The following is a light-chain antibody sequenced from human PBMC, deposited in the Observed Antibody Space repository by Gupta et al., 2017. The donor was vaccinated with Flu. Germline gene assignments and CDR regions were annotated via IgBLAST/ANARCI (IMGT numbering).Light chain of an antibody. CDR2: DAS. CDR1: QSVSRY. J-gene: IGKJ5*01. V-gene: IGKV3-11*01. CDR3: QQLSNGHPTIT. Sequence: TLSLSPGERATLSCRASQSVSRYLAWYKKKPGQAPRLLIYDASNRATGIKARFSGSGDGTDFTLTISSREPEDFAVYYCQQLSNGHPTITFGQGTRLEIK.